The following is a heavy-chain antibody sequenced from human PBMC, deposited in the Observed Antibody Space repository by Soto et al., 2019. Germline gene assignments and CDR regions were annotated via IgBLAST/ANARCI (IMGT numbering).Heavy chain of an antibody. Sequence: QVHLVQSGAEVKKPGSSVKVSCKYSGGTFRTESINWVRQAPGQGPEWMGGILPFLWHSRLCTEIPGQGHHSRGRATTTAYMELRSLTSQDTAVYFCARGHEYGGNSDAFDVWGQGTMVTVSS. CDR2: ILPFLWHS. V-gene: IGHV1-69*13. J-gene: IGHJ3*01. CDR1: GGTFRTES. CDR3: ARGHEYGGNSDAFDV. D-gene: IGHD4-17*01.